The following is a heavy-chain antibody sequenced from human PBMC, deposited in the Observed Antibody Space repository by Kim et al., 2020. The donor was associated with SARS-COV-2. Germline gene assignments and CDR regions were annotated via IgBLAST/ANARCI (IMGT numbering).Heavy chain of an antibody. V-gene: IGHV3-7*03. D-gene: IGHD5-12*01. CDR2: IKQDGSER. J-gene: IGHJ6*02. CDR3: ARANSGYDSPLPGMDV. Sequence: GGSLRLSCAGSEFRFSSYWMTWVRQAPGKGLEWVANIKQDGSERYYLDSVKGRFTISRDNSKNSVYLQMSRLRVEDTAVYYCARANSGYDSPLPGMDVWGRGTTVTVSS. CDR1: EFRFSSYW.